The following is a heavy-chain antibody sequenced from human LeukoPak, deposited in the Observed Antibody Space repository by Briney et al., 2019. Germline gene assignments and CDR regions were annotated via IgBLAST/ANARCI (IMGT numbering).Heavy chain of an antibody. CDR1: GFTFSSYW. V-gene: IGHV3-7*04. J-gene: IGHJ3*02. D-gene: IGHD2-2*01. Sequence: GGSLRLSCAASGFTFSSYWMSWVRQAPGKGLERVANIKQEGSETYYVDSVKGRFTISRDNAESSLYLQMNSLRAEDTAVYYCARGYCDSTMCYAGAFDIWGQGTMVTVSA. CDR3: ARGYCDSTMCYAGAFDI. CDR2: IKQEGSET.